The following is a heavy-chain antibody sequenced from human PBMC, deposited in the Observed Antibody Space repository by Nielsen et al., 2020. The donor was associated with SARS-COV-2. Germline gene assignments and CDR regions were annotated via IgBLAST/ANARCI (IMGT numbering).Heavy chain of an antibody. J-gene: IGHJ6*02. V-gene: IGHV5-10-1*01. CDR1: GYSFTSYW. Sequence: KVSCKGSGYSFTSYWISWVRQMPGKGLEWMGRIDPSDSYTNYSPSFQGHVTISADKSISTAYLQWSSLKASDTAMYYCARRGGSGYDFYYYYGMDVWGQGTTVTVSS. CDR2: IDPSDSYT. CDR3: ARRGGSGYDFYYYYGMDV. D-gene: IGHD5-12*01.